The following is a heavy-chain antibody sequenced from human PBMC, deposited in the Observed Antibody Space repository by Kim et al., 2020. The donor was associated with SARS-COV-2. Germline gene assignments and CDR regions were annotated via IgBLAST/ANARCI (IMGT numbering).Heavy chain of an antibody. CDR3: AKGYSSSWYSVGFDY. CDR2: ISWNSGSI. CDR1: GFTFDDYA. V-gene: IGHV3-9*01. Sequence: GGSLRLSCAASGFTFDDYALHWVRQAPGKGLGWVSGISWNSGSIGYADSVKGRFTISRDNAKNSLYMQMNSLRAEDTALYYCAKGYSSSWYSVGFDYWGQGTLGTISS. J-gene: IGHJ4*02. D-gene: IGHD6-13*01.